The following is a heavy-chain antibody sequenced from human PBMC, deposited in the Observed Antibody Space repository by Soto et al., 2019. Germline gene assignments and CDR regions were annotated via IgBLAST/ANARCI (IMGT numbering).Heavy chain of an antibody. CDR3: ARGSSLGLEY. D-gene: IGHD7-27*01. CDR1: AYTFTDYN. CDR2: INPSGGTT. J-gene: IGHJ4*02. Sequence: QVQLVESGAEVKKPGASVKVSCKASAYTFTDYNIHWVRQAPGQGLEWMGLINPSGGTTTYLQKFQGRVTMTRDSSTSTVYMDLSTLRSEGTAVYYCARGSSLGLEYWGQGTLVTVSS. V-gene: IGHV1-46*01.